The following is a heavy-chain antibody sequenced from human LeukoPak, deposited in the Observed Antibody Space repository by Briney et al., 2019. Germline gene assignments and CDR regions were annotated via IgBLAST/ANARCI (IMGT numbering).Heavy chain of an antibody. J-gene: IGHJ4*02. CDR2: TSVSGGTT. CDR1: GFTFSNYA. Sequence: GRSLRLSCAASGFTFSNYAMSWVRHAPGKGLEWVSGTSVSGGTTYYADSVKARFSISRDNSKNSLYLQMDSLRVEDTAVYYCVKGATKISCRPADWGQGTLVTVSS. CDR3: VKGATKISCRPAD. D-gene: IGHD6-6*01. V-gene: IGHV3-23*01.